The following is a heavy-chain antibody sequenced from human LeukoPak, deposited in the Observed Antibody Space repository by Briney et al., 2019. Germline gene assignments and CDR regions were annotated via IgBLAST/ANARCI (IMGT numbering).Heavy chain of an antibody. CDR1: GYTFTSYG. CDR2: ISAYNGNT. D-gene: IGHD3-10*01. CDR3: ARHCITMVRGVRCWFDP. J-gene: IGHJ5*02. Sequence: ASVKVPCKASGYTFTSYGISWVRQAPGQGLEWMGWISAYNGNTNYAQKLQGRVTMTTDTSTSTAYMELRSLRSDDTAVYYCARHCITMVRGVRCWFDPWGQGTLVTVSS. V-gene: IGHV1-18*01.